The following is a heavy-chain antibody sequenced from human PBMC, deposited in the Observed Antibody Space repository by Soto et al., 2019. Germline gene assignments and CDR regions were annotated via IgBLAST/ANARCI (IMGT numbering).Heavy chain of an antibody. Sequence: QVQLVQSGAEVKKPGSSVKVSCKASGGTFSSYAISWVRQAPGKGLEWMGGIIPIFGTANYAQKFQGRVTITADESTSTAYMELSSLRSEDTAVYYCARSWLMVYAIEAGWFDPWGQGTLVTVSS. J-gene: IGHJ5*02. V-gene: IGHV1-69*01. CDR3: ARSWLMVYAIEAGWFDP. CDR1: GGTFSSYA. CDR2: IIPIFGTA. D-gene: IGHD2-8*01.